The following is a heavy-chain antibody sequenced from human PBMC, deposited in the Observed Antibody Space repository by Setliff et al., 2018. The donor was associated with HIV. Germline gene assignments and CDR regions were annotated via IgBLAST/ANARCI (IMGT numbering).Heavy chain of an antibody. Sequence: SETLSLTCAVSGYSIGSGSFWGWIRQPPGKGLEWIATIPHNGGTYYNPDPSLTGRVTISVDTSKNQFSLKLAFVTAADTAVYYCARGHCSGTNCYDGMDVWGQGTTVTVSS. J-gene: IGHJ6*02. D-gene: IGHD2-2*01. CDR3: ARGHCSGTNCYDGMDV. CDR2: IPHNGGT. V-gene: IGHV4-38-2*01. CDR1: GYSIGSGSF.